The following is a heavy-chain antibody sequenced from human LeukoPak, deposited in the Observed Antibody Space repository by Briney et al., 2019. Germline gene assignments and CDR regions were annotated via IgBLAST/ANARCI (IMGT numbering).Heavy chain of an antibody. J-gene: IGHJ4*02. CDR3: ANYRGSNYGYSGY. CDR2: INNDGRTT. Sequence: GGSLRLSCAASGFTFSNYWMHWVRQAPGKGLVWVSRINNDGRTTNYADSVKGRFTISRDNAKNTLYLQMNSLRAEDTAVYYCANYRGSNYGYSGYWGQGTLVTVSS. V-gene: IGHV3-74*01. CDR1: GFTFSNYW. D-gene: IGHD5-18*01.